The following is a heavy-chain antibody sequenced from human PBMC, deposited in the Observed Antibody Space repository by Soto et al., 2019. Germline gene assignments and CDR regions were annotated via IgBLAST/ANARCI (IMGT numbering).Heavy chain of an antibody. CDR1: GYTFTSYA. D-gene: IGHD1-26*01. V-gene: IGHV1-3*01. J-gene: IGHJ2*01. Sequence: ASVKVSCKASGYTFTSYAMHWVRQAPGQRLEWMGWINAGNGNTKYSQKFQGRVTITRDTSASTAYMELSSLRSEDTAVYYGARGGSLYWYFDRWGRGTLVTVAS. CDR3: ARGGSLYWYFDR. CDR2: INAGNGNT.